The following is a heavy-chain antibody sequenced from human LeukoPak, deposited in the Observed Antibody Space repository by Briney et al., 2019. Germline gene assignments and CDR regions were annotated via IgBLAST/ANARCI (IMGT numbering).Heavy chain of an antibody. V-gene: IGHV3-7*01. CDR3: ARDFDYGDQDH. CDR1: GFTFSTYW. CDR2: INRDGSVI. Sequence: GGSLRLSCAASGFTFSTYWMNWVRQAPGKGLEWVSNINRDGSVIHYMDSVKGRFTISRDNAKNSLYLQMNSLRAEDTAVYYCARDFDYGDQDHWGQGTLVTVSS. D-gene: IGHD4-17*01. J-gene: IGHJ4*02.